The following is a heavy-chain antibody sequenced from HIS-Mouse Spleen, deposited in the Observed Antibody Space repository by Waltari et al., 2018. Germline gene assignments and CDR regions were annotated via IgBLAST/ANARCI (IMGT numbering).Heavy chain of an antibody. J-gene: IGHJ3*02. CDR2: ISYDGSNK. Sequence: QVQLVEFWVVAVSSSKSMRLYCEACGFTIVSIDRHLVRQAPGKGLEWVAVISYDGSNKYYEDSVKGRFTISRDNSKNTLYLQMNSLRAEDTAVYYCARGGIAARPKAFDIWGQGTMVTVSS. CDR1: GFTIVSID. CDR3: ARGGIAARPKAFDI. D-gene: IGHD6-6*01. V-gene: IGHV3-30*04.